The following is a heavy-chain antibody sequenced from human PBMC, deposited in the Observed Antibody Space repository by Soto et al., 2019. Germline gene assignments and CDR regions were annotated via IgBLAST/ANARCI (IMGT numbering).Heavy chain of an antibody. CDR2: VSGGGDHT. Sequence: EVKLLESGGGLVQPGGSLRLYGAASGFAFSTYAMTWVRQAPGKGLEWVSTVSGGGDHTYYADSVRGRATVSRDASKNTLYLHMDSLRPEDTAVFYCAKSGFDDLEYWGQGALVTVSS. J-gene: IGHJ4*02. V-gene: IGHV3-23*01. D-gene: IGHD1-26*01. CDR1: GFAFSTYA. CDR3: AKSGFDDLEY.